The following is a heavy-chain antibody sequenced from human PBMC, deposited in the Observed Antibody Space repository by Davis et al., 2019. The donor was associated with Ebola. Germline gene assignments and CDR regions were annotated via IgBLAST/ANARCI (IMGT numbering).Heavy chain of an antibody. CDR1: GYTFTSYD. J-gene: IGHJ6*02. CDR3: ARDAPMKDYYYYGMDV. V-gene: IGHV1-2*04. Sequence: AASVKVSCKASGYTFTSYDINWVRQAPGQGLEWMGWINPNSGGTNYAQKFQGWVTMTRDTSISTAYMELSRLRSDDTAVYYCARDAPMKDYYYYGMDVWGQGTTVTVSS. D-gene: IGHD3-22*01. CDR2: INPNSGGT.